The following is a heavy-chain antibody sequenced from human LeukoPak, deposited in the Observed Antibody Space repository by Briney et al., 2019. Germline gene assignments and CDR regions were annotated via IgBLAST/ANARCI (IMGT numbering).Heavy chain of an antibody. CDR1: GFTFSSYA. V-gene: IGHV3-30-3*01. J-gene: IGHJ5*02. D-gene: IGHD6-19*01. CDR2: ISYDGSNK. CDR3: ARDSVAGLNWFDP. Sequence: GRSLRLSCAASGFTFSSYAMHWVRQAPGEGLEWVAVISYDGSNKYYADSVKGRFTISRDNSKNTLYLQMNSLRAEDTAVYYCARDSVAGLNWFDPWGQGTLVTVSS.